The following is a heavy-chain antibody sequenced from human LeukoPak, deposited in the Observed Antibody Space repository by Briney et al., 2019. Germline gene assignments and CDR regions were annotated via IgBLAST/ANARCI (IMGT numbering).Heavy chain of an antibody. Sequence: GGSLRLSCAASVFTFSSYGMHWVGQAPGKGLEGVAVISYDGSNKYYADSVKGRFTISRDNSKNTLYLQMNSLRAEDTAVYYCAKDAYDYVWGSYRFDYWGQGTLVTVSS. CDR3: AKDAYDYVWGSYRFDY. CDR1: VFTFSSYG. J-gene: IGHJ4*02. V-gene: IGHV3-30*18. D-gene: IGHD3-16*02. CDR2: ISYDGSNK.